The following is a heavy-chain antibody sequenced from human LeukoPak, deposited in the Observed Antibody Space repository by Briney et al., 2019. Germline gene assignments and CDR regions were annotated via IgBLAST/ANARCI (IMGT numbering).Heavy chain of an antibody. CDR1: GFTFNGYS. J-gene: IGHJ4*02. V-gene: IGHV3-21*01. Sequence: GGSLRLSCAASGFTFNGYSMAWVRQAPGKGLEWVSSINSGSSHRIYADSVKGRFTISRDNAKNSLYLQMNSLRAEDTAVYYCAREEVTYCSVTTCYSGVDYWGQGTLVTVSS. CDR2: INSGSSHR. CDR3: AREEVTYCSVTTCYSGVDY. D-gene: IGHD2-2*01.